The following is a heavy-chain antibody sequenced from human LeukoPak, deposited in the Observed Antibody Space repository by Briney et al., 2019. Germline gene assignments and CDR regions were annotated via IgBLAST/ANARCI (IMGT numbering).Heavy chain of an antibody. J-gene: IGHJ5*02. V-gene: IGHV4-61*02. Sequence: SETLSLTCTVSGGSISSSSYYWSWIRQPAGKGLEWIVRIYTSGSTNYNPSPKSRVTMSVDTSKNQFSLKLSSVTAADTAVYYCARAPQGGSGSPNWFDPWGQGTLVTVSS. D-gene: IGHD3-10*01. CDR1: GGSISSSSYY. CDR3: ARAPQGGSGSPNWFDP. CDR2: IYTSGST.